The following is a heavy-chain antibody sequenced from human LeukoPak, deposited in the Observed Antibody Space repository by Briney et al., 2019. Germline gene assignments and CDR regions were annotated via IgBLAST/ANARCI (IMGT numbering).Heavy chain of an antibody. Sequence: GGSLRLSCAASGVIVSRNFMSWVRQAPGKGLQWVAIMYGSGTTDYSESVRGRFYISRDTSNNTLSLQMNSLRAEDTAVYYCARGSGSGWPLDRWGQGTLVTVSS. V-gene: IGHV3-53*01. CDR1: GVIVSRNF. CDR2: MYGSGTT. CDR3: ARGSGSGWPLDR. D-gene: IGHD6-19*01. J-gene: IGHJ5*02.